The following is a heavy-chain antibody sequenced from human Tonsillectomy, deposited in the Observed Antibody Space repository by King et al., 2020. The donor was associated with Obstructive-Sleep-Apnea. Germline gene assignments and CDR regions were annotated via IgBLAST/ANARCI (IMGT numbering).Heavy chain of an antibody. CDR2: ISGSGGST. V-gene: IGHV3-23*04. CDR3: AKDPDYYGSGSPYYFDY. Sequence: VQLVESGGGLVQPGGSLRLSCAASGFTFSSYAMSWVRQAPGKGLEWVSAISGSGGSTYYADSVKGRFTISRDNSKNTLYLQMNSLRAEDTAVYYCAKDPDYYGSGSPYYFDYWGQGTLVTVSS. D-gene: IGHD3-10*01. J-gene: IGHJ4*02. CDR1: GFTFSSYA.